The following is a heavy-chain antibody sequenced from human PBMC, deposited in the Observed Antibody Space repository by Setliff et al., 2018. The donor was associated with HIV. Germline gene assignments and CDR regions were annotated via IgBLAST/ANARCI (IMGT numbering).Heavy chain of an antibody. J-gene: IGHJ4*02. Sequence: SETLSLTCTVSGGVISSHYWSWMRQSPGKGLEWIGSVYYSGTTNYNPSFKSQITISLDRSKRQFSLNLDSVTPADTAAYFCSTVVTLSYCHDGLCPAFDSWGQGLRVTVSS. CDR3: STVVTLSYCHDGLCPAFDS. CDR1: GGVISSHY. CDR2: VYYSGTT. D-gene: IGHD2-21*01. V-gene: IGHV4-59*11.